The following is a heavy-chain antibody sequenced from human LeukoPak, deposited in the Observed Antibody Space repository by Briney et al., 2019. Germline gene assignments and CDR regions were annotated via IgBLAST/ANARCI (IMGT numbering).Heavy chain of an antibody. CDR3: ARNHGGWFDS. J-gene: IGHJ5*01. CDR2: IYYSGTT. V-gene: IGHV4-31*03. CDR1: GGSISNAHSF. Sequence: SQTLSLTCTVSGGSISNAHSFWSWVRQHPGKGLEWIGYIYYSGTTYYNPSLKSRVTISVDTSKNQFSLKVNSVAAADTAAYYCARNHGGWFDSWGQGTLVTVSS. D-gene: IGHD4-23*01.